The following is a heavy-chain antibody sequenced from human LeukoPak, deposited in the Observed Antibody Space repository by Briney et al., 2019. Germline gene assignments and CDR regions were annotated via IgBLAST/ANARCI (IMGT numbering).Heavy chain of an antibody. J-gene: IGHJ4*02. CDR2: ISGSSDIT. CDR3: ARDYDHSFDY. D-gene: IGHD3-22*01. CDR1: GFTFSSYS. V-gene: IGHV3-48*02. Sequence: GGSLRLSCAASGFTFSSYSMNWVRQAPGKGLEWVSYISGSSDITYFADSVRGRFTISRDNAKNALYLQMNSLRDEDTAVYYCARDYDHSFDYWGQGALVTVSP.